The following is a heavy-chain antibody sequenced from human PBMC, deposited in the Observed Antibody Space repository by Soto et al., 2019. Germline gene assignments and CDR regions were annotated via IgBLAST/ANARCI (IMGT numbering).Heavy chain of an antibody. CDR3: AREGLTGTIGLYYYYGLDV. V-gene: IGHV4-59*01. J-gene: IGHJ6*02. D-gene: IGHD1-7*01. Sequence: QLQLQESGPGLVKPSETLSLTCTVSGGSISSYYWNCIRQPQGKGLVWIGYIYYSGSTNYNSSLKSRVPISVDTSKNQFSLKLSSVTAADTAVYYCAREGLTGTIGLYYYYGLDVWGQGTTVTVSS. CDR2: IYYSGST. CDR1: GGSISSYY.